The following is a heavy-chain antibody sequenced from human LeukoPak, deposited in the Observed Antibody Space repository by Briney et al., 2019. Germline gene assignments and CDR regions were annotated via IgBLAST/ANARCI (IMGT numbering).Heavy chain of an antibody. D-gene: IGHD5-18*01. J-gene: IGHJ4*02. CDR1: GFTVSSNY. CDR2: IYSGGST. CDR3: ARNGGVDTAMGPFDY. Sequence: GGSLRLSCAASGFTVSSNYMSWVRQAPGKGLEWVSVIYSGGSTYYADSVKGRFTISRDNSKNTLYLQMNSLRAGDTAVYYCARNGGVDTAMGPFDYWGQGTLVTVSS. V-gene: IGHV3-53*01.